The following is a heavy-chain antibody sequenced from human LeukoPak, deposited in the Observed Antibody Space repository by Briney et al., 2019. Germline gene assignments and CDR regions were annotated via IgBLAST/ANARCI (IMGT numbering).Heavy chain of an antibody. CDR3: ARLKGGRFLEWLPWFY. V-gene: IGHV5-51*01. CDR1: GYSFTSYW. D-gene: IGHD3-3*01. J-gene: IGHJ4*02. Sequence: GESLKISCKGSGYSFTSYWIGWVRQMPGKGLEWMGIIYPGDSDTRYSPSFQGQVTISADKSISTAYLQWSSLKASDTAMYYCARLKGGRFLEWLPWFYWGQGTLVTVSS. CDR2: IYPGDSDT.